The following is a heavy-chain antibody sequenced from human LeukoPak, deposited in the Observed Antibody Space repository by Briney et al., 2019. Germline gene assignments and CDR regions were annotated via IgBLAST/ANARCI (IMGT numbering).Heavy chain of an antibody. CDR1: GGSISSYY. J-gene: IGHJ6*02. CDR3: ARHFVVVPAATDYYYYGMDF. V-gene: IGHV4-59*01. CDR2: IYYSGST. Sequence: SETLSLTCTVSGGSISSYYWSWIRQPPGKGLEWIGYIYYSGSTTYNPSLKSRVTISVDTSKNQFSLKLSSVTAADTAVYYCARHFVVVPAATDYYYYGMDFWGQGTTVTVSS. D-gene: IGHD2-2*01.